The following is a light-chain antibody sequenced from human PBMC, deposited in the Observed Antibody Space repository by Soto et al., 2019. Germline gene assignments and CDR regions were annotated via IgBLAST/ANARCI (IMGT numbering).Light chain of an antibody. CDR1: SSDVGGYNY. CDR2: DVS. Sequence: SVLTKPASVSGSPGQSITISCTGTSSDVGGYNYVSWYQQHPGKAPKLMIYDVSNRPSGVSNRFSGSKSGNTASLTISGLQAEDEADYYCSPYTSSSTVFGTGTKVTVL. CDR3: SPYTSSSTV. V-gene: IGLV2-14*01. J-gene: IGLJ1*01.